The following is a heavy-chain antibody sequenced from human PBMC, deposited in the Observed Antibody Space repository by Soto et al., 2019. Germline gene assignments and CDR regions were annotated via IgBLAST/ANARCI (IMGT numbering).Heavy chain of an antibody. CDR2: IYHSGST. CDR3: VRDEDETALVPAPWLV. Sequence: QVHLQESGPGLVNPSGTLTLTCAVSGGSISSSHWWGWVRQAPGKGLEWIGEIYHSGSTNYNPSLQSRITMTVDKAKNQFSVNLSAVTAATTAVYHCVRDEDETALVPAPWLVWGRGTMVTVSS. D-gene: IGHD2-21*02. V-gene: IGHV4-4*02. CDR1: GGSISSSHW. J-gene: IGHJ6*02.